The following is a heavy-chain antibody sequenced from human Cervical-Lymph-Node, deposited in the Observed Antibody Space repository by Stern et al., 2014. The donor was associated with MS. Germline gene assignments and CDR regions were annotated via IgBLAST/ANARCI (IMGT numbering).Heavy chain of an antibody. J-gene: IGHJ4*02. V-gene: IGHV4-4*09. CDR2: IYHTGST. Sequence: QLQLQESGPGLVKPLETLSLSCTVSGGSFTDYYWSWIRQPPGKGLEWIGNIYHTGSTHYSPSLKNLVTLSLDTSKSQFSLRLTAVTASDTAVYFCARGGRMASMFYWGQGTLVTVSS. CDR1: GGSFTDYY. D-gene: IGHD5-24*01. CDR3: ARGGRMASMFY.